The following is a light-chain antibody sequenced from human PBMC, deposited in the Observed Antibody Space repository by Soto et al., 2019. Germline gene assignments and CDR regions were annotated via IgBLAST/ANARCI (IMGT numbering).Light chain of an antibody. J-gene: IGKJ4*01. CDR2: GAS. V-gene: IGKV3-15*01. Sequence: EIVMAQSPATLSVSPGERATLSCRASHSVSSNLAWYQQKPGQAPRLLIYGASTRATGIPARFSGSGSGTEFTLTINSLQSEDFAVYYCQQYNNWPPLTFGGGTKVEIK. CDR1: HSVSSN. CDR3: QQYNNWPPLT.